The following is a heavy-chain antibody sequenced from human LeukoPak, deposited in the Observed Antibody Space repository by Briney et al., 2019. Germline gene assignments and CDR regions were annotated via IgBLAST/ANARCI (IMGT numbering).Heavy chain of an antibody. CDR1: GFTFSSYA. D-gene: IGHD3-10*01. V-gene: IGHV3-23*01. CDR2: ISGSGGST. CDR3: AKYSPKIEWFGELLADWYFDL. Sequence: GGSLRLSCAASGFTFSSYAMSWVRQAPGKGLEWVSAISGSGGSTYYADSVKGRFTISRDNSKNTLYLQMNSLRAEDTAVYYCAKYSPKIEWFGELLADWYFDLWGRGTLATVSS. J-gene: IGHJ2*01.